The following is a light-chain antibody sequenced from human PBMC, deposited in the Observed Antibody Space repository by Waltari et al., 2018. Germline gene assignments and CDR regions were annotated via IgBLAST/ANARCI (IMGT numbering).Light chain of an antibody. CDR2: AAS. Sequence: DIQMTQSPSSLSASVGDRVTITCRASQSISSYLNWYQQKPGKAPKLLIYAASSLQSGVPSRFSGSGSGTDFTLTISSLQPEDFATYYCQQSYSTLLLTFDGGTKVEIK. J-gene: IGKJ4*01. V-gene: IGKV1-39*01. CDR1: QSISSY. CDR3: QQSYSTLLLT.